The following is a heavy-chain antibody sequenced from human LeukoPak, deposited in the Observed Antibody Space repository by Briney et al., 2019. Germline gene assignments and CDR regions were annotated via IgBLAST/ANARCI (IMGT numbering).Heavy chain of an antibody. CDR3: ARDRGAAFMVRGVPFDY. D-gene: IGHD3-10*01. CDR1: GYTFTSYG. CDR2: ISAYNGNT. Sequence: ASVKVSCKASGYTFTSYGISWVRQAPGQGLEWMGWISAYNGNTNYAQKLQGRVTMTTDTSTSTAYMELRSLRSDDTAVYYCARDRGAAFMVRGVPFDYWGQGTLVTVSS. J-gene: IGHJ4*02. V-gene: IGHV1-18*01.